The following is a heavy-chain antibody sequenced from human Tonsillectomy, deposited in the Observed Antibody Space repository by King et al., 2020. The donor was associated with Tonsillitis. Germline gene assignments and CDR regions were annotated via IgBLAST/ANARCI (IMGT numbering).Heavy chain of an antibody. CDR3: ARDIGAAAGTSPGY. Sequence: VQLVQSGAEVEKPGASVKVSCKASGYTFTSYGINWVRQAPGQGLEWMGWISGCNGYTDYAQRLQGRVTITTDTSTSTAYMELRSLRSDDTAMYYCARDIGAAAGTSPGYWGQGTLVTVSS. CDR2: ISGCNGYT. J-gene: IGHJ4*02. V-gene: IGHV1-18*01. D-gene: IGHD6-13*01. CDR1: GYTFTSYG.